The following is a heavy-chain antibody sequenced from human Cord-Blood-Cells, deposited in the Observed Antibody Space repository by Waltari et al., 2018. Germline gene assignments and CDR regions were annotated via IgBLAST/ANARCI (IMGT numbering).Heavy chain of an antibody. V-gene: IGHV4-38-2*01. D-gene: IGHD2-2*01. Sequence: QVQLQESGPGLVKPSETLSLTCAVSGHSISSGYYWGWIRQPPGKGLEWIGSIYHSGSTYYNPSLKSRVTISVDTSKNQFSLKLSSVTAADTAVYYCASELYCSSTSCYDAFDIWGQGTMVTVSS. J-gene: IGHJ3*02. CDR1: GHSISSGYY. CDR2: IYHSGST. CDR3: ASELYCSSTSCYDAFDI.